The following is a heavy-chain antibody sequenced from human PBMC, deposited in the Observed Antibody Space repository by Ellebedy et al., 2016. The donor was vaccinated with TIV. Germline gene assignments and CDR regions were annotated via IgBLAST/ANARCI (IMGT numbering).Heavy chain of an antibody. CDR2: LYDDGTT. CDR1: GLTVNENY. J-gene: IGHJ4*02. Sequence: GESLKISCAASGLTVNENYMNWVRQTPVKGLEWVALLYDDGTTHYTDSVRGRFTISRDSSTNTLFLQMSRLRPEDTAVYYWATDPTVTTATYFDNWGQGTLVTVSS. CDR3: ATDPTVTTATYFDN. D-gene: IGHD4-17*01. V-gene: IGHV3-53*01.